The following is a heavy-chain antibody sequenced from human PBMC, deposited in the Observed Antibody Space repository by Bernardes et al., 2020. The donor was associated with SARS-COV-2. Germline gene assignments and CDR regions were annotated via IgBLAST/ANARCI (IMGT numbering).Heavy chain of an antibody. J-gene: IGHJ4*02. Sequence: SETLSVRCTVSGGSISAYYWSWFQQPPGKGLEWIGYLYYTGSTNYNPSLQSRVTISVDTSKNQFSLKLSSVTAADTAVYYCARGFDYWGQGILVTVSS. V-gene: IGHV4-59*01. CDR2: LYYTGST. CDR1: GGSISAYY. CDR3: ARGFDY.